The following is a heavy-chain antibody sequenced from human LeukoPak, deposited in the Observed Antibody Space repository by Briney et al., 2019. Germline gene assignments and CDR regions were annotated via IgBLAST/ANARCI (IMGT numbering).Heavy chain of an antibody. CDR2: INPNSGGT. CDR3: ARSYYDFWSGIDY. D-gene: IGHD3-3*01. Sequence: GASVKVSCKASGYTFTGYYMHWVRQAPGQGLEWMGRINPNSGGTNYAQKFQGRVTMTRDTSISTAYMELSRLRSDDTAVYYCARSYYDFWSGIDYWGQGTLVTVSS. V-gene: IGHV1-2*06. CDR1: GYTFTGYY. J-gene: IGHJ4*02.